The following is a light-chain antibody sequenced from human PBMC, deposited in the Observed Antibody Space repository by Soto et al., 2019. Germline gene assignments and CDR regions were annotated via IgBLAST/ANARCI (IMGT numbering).Light chain of an antibody. CDR1: RSDVGGYNY. CDR2: EVS. V-gene: IGLV2-8*01. CDR3: SSYAGSNNHV. Sequence: QSVLTQPPSASGSPGQSVTISCTGTRSDVGGYNYVSWYQQHPGKAPKLMTYEVSKRPSGVHDRFSGSKSGKTASLTVSGLQAEDEAEYYCSSYAGSNNHVFGTGTKLTVL. J-gene: IGLJ1*01.